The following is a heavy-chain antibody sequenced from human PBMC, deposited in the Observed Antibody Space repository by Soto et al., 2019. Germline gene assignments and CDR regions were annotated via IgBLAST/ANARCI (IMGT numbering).Heavy chain of an antibody. CDR2: IYYTGST. CDR3: AGGSQLERDAIDI. V-gene: IGHV4-31*03. CDR1: GVSINSGGYY. J-gene: IGHJ3*02. Sequence: QVQLQESGPGLVKPSQTLSLTCTVSGVSINSGGYYWSWIRQHPGKGLEWIGYIYYTGSTYYNPCLKCRVTRSLDTSKNQFSLKVTSVTAGVTVVYYCAGGSQLERDAIDIWGQGTMITVSS. D-gene: IGHD1-1*01.